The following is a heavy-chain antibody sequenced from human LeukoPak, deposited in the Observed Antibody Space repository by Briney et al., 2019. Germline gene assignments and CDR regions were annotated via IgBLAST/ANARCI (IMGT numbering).Heavy chain of an antibody. CDR3: ARRDGWSPFDY. CDR1: GGSISSYY. V-gene: IGHV4-59*08. J-gene: IGHJ4*02. Sequence: SETLSLTCTVSGGSISSYYWSWIRQPPGEGLEWIGYIYYSGSTNYNPSLKSRVTIAVDTSKNQFSLKLSSVTAADTAVYYCARRDGWSPFDYWGQGTLVTASS. D-gene: IGHD2-15*01. CDR2: IYYSGST.